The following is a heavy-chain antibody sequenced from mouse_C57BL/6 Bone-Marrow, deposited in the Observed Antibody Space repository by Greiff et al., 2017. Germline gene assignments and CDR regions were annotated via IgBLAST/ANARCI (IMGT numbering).Heavy chain of an antibody. J-gene: IGHJ1*03. CDR1: GFTFSSYG. Sequence: EVQVVESGGDLVKPGGSLKLSCAASGFTFSSYGMSWVRQTPDKRLEWVATISSGGSYTYYPDSVKGRFTISRDNAKNTLYLQMSSLKSEDTAMYYCARYDGYFHWYFDVWGTGTTVTVSS. V-gene: IGHV5-6*01. CDR3: ARYDGYFHWYFDV. D-gene: IGHD2-3*01. CDR2: ISSGGSYT.